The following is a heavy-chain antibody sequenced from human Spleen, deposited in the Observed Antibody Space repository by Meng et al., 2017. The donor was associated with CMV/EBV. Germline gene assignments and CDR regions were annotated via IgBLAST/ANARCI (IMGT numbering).Heavy chain of an antibody. J-gene: IGHJ5*02. V-gene: IGHV1-2*02. CDR3: ARDLGWNDVGWFDP. CDR1: GYTFSDYT. D-gene: IGHD1-1*01. Sequence: ASVKVSCKASGYTFSDYTIHWVRQAPGQGLEWMGWINPNSGGTSYAQKFQGRVTLTRDTSISTAYMELTSLRSDDTAVFYCARDLGWNDVGWFDPWGQGTLVTVSS. CDR2: INPNSGGT.